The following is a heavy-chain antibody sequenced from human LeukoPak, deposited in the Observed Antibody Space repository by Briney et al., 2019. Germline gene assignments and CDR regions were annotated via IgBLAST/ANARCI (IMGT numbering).Heavy chain of an antibody. CDR1: GYTFTGYY. J-gene: IGHJ5*02. CDR3: ARDIGDYDFWSGYLSWFDP. V-gene: IGHV1-2*02. CDR2: INPNSGGI. Sequence: ASVKVSCKASGYTFTGYYMHWVRQAPGQGLEWMGWINPNSGGINYAQKFQGRVTMTRDTSISTAYMELSRLRSDDTAVYYCARDIGDYDFWSGYLSWFDPWGQGTLVTVSS. D-gene: IGHD3-3*01.